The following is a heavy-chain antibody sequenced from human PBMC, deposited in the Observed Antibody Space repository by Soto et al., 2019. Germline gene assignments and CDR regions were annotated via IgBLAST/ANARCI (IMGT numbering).Heavy chain of an antibody. D-gene: IGHD2-21*02. CDR3: AKDSPTVTYWGDDCYRAL. V-gene: IGHV3-23*01. CDR2: VRGRGIIT. CDR1: GFIFSDYA. J-gene: IGHJ4*02. Sequence: EVQLLESGGGLVQPGGSLRLSCAASGFIFSDYAMSWVRQAPGKGLEWISGVRGRGIITYYADSVQGRFTISRDNFKNPLYLQMNTLRAEVTAMYYCAKDSPTVTYWGDDCYRALWGPGTLVTVSS.